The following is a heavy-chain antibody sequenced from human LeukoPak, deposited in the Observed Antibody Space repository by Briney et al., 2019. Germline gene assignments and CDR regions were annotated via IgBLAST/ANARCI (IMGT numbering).Heavy chain of an antibody. CDR3: ARVTLTDDYFDF. V-gene: IGHV3-53*01. J-gene: IGHJ4*02. CDR1: GFTVSTNY. Sequence: GGSLRLSCTVSGFTVSTNYMSWVRQAPGKGLEWVSIIYNDGNTYQADSVKGRFTISRDNSKNTVYLQMNSLRDEDTAVYYCARVTLTDDYFDFWGQGTLVTVPS. CDR2: IYNDGNT.